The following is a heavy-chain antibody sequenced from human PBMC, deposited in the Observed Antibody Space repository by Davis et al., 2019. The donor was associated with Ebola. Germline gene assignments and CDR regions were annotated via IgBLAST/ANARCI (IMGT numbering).Heavy chain of an antibody. Sequence: PGGSLRLSCAASGFTFSSYWMSWVRQAPGKGLEWVANIKQDGSEKYYVDSVKGRFTISRDNAKNSLYLQMNSLRAEDTAVYYCAREMVSITPRAIDYWGQGTLVTVSS. J-gene: IGHJ4*02. CDR3: AREMVSITPRAIDY. V-gene: IGHV3-7*03. CDR2: IKQDGSEK. D-gene: IGHD5-12*01. CDR1: GFTFSSYW.